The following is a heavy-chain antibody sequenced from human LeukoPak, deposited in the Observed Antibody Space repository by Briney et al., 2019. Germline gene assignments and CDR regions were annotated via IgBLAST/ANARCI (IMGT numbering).Heavy chain of an antibody. D-gene: IGHD2-2*01. CDR3: AKDPDIVVVPAAIWFDP. CDR2: ISGSGGST. J-gene: IGHJ5*02. Sequence: GGSLRLSCAASGFTFSSYAMSWVRQAPGKGLEWVSAISGSGGSTYYADSVKGRFTISRDNSKNTLYLQMNSLRAEDRAVYYCAKDPDIVVVPAAIWFDPWGQGTLVTVSS. CDR1: GFTFSSYA. V-gene: IGHV3-23*01.